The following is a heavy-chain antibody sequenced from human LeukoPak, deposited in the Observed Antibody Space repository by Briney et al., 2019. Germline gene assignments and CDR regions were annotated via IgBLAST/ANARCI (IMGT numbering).Heavy chain of an antibody. Sequence: PGRSLRLSCAASGFTFSSYGMHWVRQAPGKGLEWVAVIWYDGSNKYYADSVKGRFTISRDNSKNTLYLQMNSLRAEDTAVYYCARGWTHKPGTKKYCSGGSCYLISNFDYWGQGTLVTVSS. CDR1: GFTFSSYG. V-gene: IGHV3-33*01. CDR2: IWYDGSNK. CDR3: ARGWTHKPGTKKYCSGGSCYLISNFDY. J-gene: IGHJ4*02. D-gene: IGHD2-15*01.